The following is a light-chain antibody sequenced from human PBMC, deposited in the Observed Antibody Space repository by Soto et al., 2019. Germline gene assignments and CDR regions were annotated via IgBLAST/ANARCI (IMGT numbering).Light chain of an antibody. V-gene: IGKV1-5*03. CDR3: LQDINYPWT. CDR2: KAS. CDR1: QYISTW. J-gene: IGKJ1*01. Sequence: DIQMTQSPSTLSASSGDRVTITCRASQYISTWLAWYQQKPGKAPKLLIYKASSLQSGVPPRFSGSGSGTDFTLAISSLQPEDSATYYCLQDINYPWTFGQGTKVDIK.